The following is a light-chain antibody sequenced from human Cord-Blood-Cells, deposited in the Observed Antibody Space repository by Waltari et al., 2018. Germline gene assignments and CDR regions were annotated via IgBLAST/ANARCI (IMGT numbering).Light chain of an antibody. CDR2: LGS. Sequence: VMTQSPLSLPVTPGERGSISCRSSQSLLHSNGYNYLDWYLQKPGQSPQLLICLGSNRASGVPDRVSGSGSGTDFTLKISRVEAEDVGVYYCMQALQTPWTFGQGTKGEIK. CDR1: QSLLHSNGYNY. J-gene: IGKJ1*01. CDR3: MQALQTPWT. V-gene: IGKV2-28*01.